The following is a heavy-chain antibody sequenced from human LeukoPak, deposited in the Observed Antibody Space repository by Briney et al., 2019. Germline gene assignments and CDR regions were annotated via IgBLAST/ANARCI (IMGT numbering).Heavy chain of an antibody. J-gene: IGHJ5*02. CDR3: ARHPIAAGGAYNRFDP. Sequence: GESLKISYKGSGYGSGYSFTSHWIAWVRQMPGKGLEWMGIIYPRDSNTIYSPSFQGQVTISVDTSINTAYLQWISLKASDTAMYYCARHPIAAGGAYNRFDPWGQGTLVTVSS. D-gene: IGHD6-13*01. CDR2: IYPRDSNT. V-gene: IGHV5-51*01. CDR1: GYSFTSHW.